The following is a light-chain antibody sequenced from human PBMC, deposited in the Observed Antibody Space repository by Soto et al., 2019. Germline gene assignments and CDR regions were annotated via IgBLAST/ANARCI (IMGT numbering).Light chain of an antibody. Sequence: DIQMPQSPSSLSASVGDRVIITCRASQSITRFLNWYQQKPGKAPKLLIYAASSLQSGVPSRFSGSGSGTEFTLTISSLQPDDFATYYCQQYNSWWTFGQGTKVDIK. CDR3: QQYNSWWT. CDR2: AAS. V-gene: IGKV1-39*01. J-gene: IGKJ1*01. CDR1: QSITRF.